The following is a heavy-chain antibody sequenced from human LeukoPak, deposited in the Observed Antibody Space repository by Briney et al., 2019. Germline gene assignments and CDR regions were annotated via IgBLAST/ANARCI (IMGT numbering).Heavy chain of an antibody. V-gene: IGHV3-74*01. CDR1: GFTFSSYW. CDR3: ARDGGSSWYRGYFDY. J-gene: IGHJ4*02. D-gene: IGHD6-13*01. Sequence: GGSLRLSCAASGFTFSSYWMHWVRQAPGKGLVWVSRINTDGSSTSYADSVKGRFTISRDNTKNTLYLQMNSLRAEDTAVYYCARDGGSSWYRGYFDYWGQGTLVTVSS. CDR2: INTDGSST.